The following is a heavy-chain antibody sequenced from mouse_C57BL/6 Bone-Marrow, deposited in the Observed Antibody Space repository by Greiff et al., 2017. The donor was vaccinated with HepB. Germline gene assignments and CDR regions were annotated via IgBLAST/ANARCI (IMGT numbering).Heavy chain of an antibody. D-gene: IGHD1-1*01. CDR1: GFTFSDYG. J-gene: IGHJ3*01. Sequence: EVKLMESGGGLVKPGGSLKLSCAASGFTFSDYGMHWVRQAPEKGLEWVAYISSGSSTIYYADTVKGRFTISRDNAKNTLFLQMTSLRSEDTAMYYCARLYGSSSFAYWGQGTLVTVSA. V-gene: IGHV5-17*01. CDR3: ARLYGSSSFAY. CDR2: ISSGSSTI.